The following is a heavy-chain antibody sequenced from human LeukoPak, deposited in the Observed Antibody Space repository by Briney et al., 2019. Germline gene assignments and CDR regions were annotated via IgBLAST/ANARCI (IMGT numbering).Heavy chain of an antibody. CDR2: IYYSGST. J-gene: IGHJ5*02. D-gene: IGHD3-10*01. CDR1: GGSISSGGYY. V-gene: IGHV4-31*03. Sequence: PSQTLSLTCTVSGGSISSGGYYWSWIRQHPGKGLEWIGYIYYSGSTYYNPSLKSRVTISVDTSKNQFSLKLSSVTAADTAVYYCARDLGSYGSEMIDPWGQGTLVTVSS. CDR3: ARDLGSYGSEMIDP.